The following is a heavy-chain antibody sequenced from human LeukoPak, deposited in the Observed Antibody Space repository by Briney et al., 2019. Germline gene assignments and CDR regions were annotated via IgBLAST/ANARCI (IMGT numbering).Heavy chain of an antibody. CDR1: GFTFSSYG. D-gene: IGHD2-2*02. CDR3: AKGLGYCSSTSCNRAFDI. J-gene: IGHJ3*02. V-gene: IGHV3-30*18. Sequence: PGGSLRLSCAASGFTFSSYGMHWVRQAPGKGLEWVAVISYDGSNKYYADSVKGRFTISRDNAKNTLYLQMNSLRAEDTAVYYCAKGLGYCSSTSCNRAFDIWGQGTMVTVSS. CDR2: ISYDGSNK.